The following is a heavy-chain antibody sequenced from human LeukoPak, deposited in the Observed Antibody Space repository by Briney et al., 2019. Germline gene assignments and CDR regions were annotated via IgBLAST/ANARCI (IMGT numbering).Heavy chain of an antibody. V-gene: IGHV1-69*05. D-gene: IGHD3-22*01. Sequence: SAKVSCKASGGTFSNYAISWVRQAPGQGLEWMGGIIPIFGTANYAQKFQGRVTITTDESTSTAYMELSSLRSEDTAVYYCARDTKYYYDSSGYYPTGFDYWGQGTLVTVSS. CDR2: IIPIFGTA. J-gene: IGHJ4*02. CDR1: GGTFSNYA. CDR3: ARDTKYYYDSSGYYPTGFDY.